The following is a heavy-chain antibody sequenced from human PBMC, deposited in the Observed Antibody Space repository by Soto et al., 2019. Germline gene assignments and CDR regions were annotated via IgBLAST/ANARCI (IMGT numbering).Heavy chain of an antibody. CDR3: AKVSRLVPHPGFDY. D-gene: IGHD3-16*01. Sequence: LRLSCAASGFTFSSYAMSWVRQAPGKGLEWVSAISGSGGSTYYADSVKGRFTISRDNSKNTLYLQMNSLRAEDTAVYYCAKVSRLVPHPGFDYWGQGTLVTVSS. CDR1: GFTFSSYA. J-gene: IGHJ4*02. CDR2: ISGSGGST. V-gene: IGHV3-23*01.